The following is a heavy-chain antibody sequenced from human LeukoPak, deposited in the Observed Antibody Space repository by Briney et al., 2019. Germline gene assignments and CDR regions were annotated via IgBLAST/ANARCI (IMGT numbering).Heavy chain of an antibody. D-gene: IGHD2/OR15-2a*01. CDR3: ARGWGSFYYFDF. Sequence: ASVKVSCKASGYTFSDYFVHWVRQAPGQGLEWMGWINPKSGVTKYTQKFQGRVTIVRDTATSTVYMDLSSLTSDDTAVYFCARGWGSFYYFDFWGQGTLVTVSS. CDR1: GYTFSDYF. V-gene: IGHV1-2*02. CDR2: INPKSGVT. J-gene: IGHJ4*02.